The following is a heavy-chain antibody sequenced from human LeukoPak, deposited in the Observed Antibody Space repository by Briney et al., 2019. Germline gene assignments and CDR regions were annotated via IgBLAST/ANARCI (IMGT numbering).Heavy chain of an antibody. V-gene: IGHV4-34*01. CDR3: ARGRYYYDSSGAYYYYGMDV. CDR2: INHSGST. J-gene: IGHJ6*02. Sequence: SETLSLTCAVYGGSFSGYYWSWIRQPPGKGLEWIGEINHSGSTNYNPSLKSRVTISVDTSKNQFSLKLSSVTAADTAVYYCARGRYYYDSSGAYYYYGMDVWGQGTTVTVSS. CDR1: GGSFSGYY. D-gene: IGHD3-22*01.